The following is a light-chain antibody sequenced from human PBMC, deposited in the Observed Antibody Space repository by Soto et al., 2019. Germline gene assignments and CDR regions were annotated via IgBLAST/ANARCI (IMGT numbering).Light chain of an antibody. V-gene: IGKV1D-12*01. CDR3: QQAFSFHWN. J-gene: IGKJ2*01. CDR2: AAS. CDR1: QRIINS. Sequence: DIQMTQSPSSLSASVGDRGTITCRASQRIINSLAWYQQKPGSAPKLLIYAASTSRAAVPSRFSGSGSGTEFTLTISGLQPEDFATYYCQQAFSFHWNFGQGTKLEI.